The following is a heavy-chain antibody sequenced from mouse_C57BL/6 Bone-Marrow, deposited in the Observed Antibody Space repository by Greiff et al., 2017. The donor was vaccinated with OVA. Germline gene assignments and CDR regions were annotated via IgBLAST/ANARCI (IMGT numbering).Heavy chain of an antibody. V-gene: IGHV3-6*01. J-gene: IGHJ1*03. Sequence: EVKLQESGPGLVKPSQSLSLTCSVTGYSITSGYYWNWIRQFPGNKLEWMGYISYDGSNNYNPSLKNRISITRDTSKNQFFLKLNSVTTEDTATYYCARLYDGYSGWYVDVWGTGTTVTVSS. CDR2: ISYDGSN. D-gene: IGHD2-3*01. CDR1: GYSITSGYY. CDR3: ARLYDGYSGWYVDV.